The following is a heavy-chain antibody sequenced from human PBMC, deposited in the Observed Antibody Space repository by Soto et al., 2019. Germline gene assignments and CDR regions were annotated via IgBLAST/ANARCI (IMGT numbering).Heavy chain of an antibody. V-gene: IGHV3-33*01. Sequence: QVQLVESGGGVVQPGRSLRLSCAASGFTFSSYGMHWVRQAPGKGLEWVAVIWYDGSNKYYADSVKGRFTISRDNSKNTLYLQMTSLRAEDTAVYYCAREFGGYSYGGGNWFDPWGQGTLVTVSS. CDR1: GFTFSSYG. D-gene: IGHD5-18*01. CDR2: IWYDGSNK. CDR3: AREFGGYSYGGGNWFDP. J-gene: IGHJ5*02.